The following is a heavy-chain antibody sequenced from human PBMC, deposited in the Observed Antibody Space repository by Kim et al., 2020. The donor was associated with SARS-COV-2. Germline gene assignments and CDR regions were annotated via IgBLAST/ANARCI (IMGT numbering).Heavy chain of an antibody. V-gene: IGHV4-59*13. D-gene: IGHD4-4*01. CDR1: GGSISSYY. CDR3: ARGPRWPMTTVTTTVSWFDP. Sequence: SETLSLTCTVSGGSISSYYWSWIRQPPGKGLEWIGYIYYSGSTNYNPSLKSRVTISVDTSKNQFSLKLSSVTAADTAVYYCARGPRWPMTTVTTTVSWFDPWGQGTLVTVSS. CDR2: IYYSGST. J-gene: IGHJ5*02.